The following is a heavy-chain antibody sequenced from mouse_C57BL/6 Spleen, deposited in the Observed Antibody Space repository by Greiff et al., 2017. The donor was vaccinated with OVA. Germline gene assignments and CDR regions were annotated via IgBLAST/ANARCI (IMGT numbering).Heavy chain of an antibody. J-gene: IGHJ4*01. V-gene: IGHV1-64*01. CDR1: GYTFTSYW. CDR3: ARSVLGQAMDY. Sequence: QVQLQQPGAELVRPGASVKLSCKASGYTFTSYWMHWVKQRPGQGLEWIGMIHPNSGSTNYNEKFKSKATLTVDKSSSTAYMQLSSLTAEDSAVVYCARSVLGQAMDYWGQGTSVTVSS. CDR2: IHPNSGST. D-gene: IGHD4-1*01.